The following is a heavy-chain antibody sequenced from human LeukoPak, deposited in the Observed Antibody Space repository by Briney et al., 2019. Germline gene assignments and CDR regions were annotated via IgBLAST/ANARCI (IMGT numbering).Heavy chain of an antibody. CDR2: IIPLFGTV. V-gene: IGHV1-69*08. J-gene: IGHJ4*02. Sequence: ASVKVSCKASGGTFTSYTISWVRQAPGQGLEWTGRIIPLFGTVDFVQKFQGRVTITADKSTSTAYMELSNLRSEDTAVYYCAALGQLALGVGYYFDYWGQGTLVTVSS. D-gene: IGHD6-13*01. CDR1: GGTFTSYT. CDR3: AALGQLALGVGYYFDY.